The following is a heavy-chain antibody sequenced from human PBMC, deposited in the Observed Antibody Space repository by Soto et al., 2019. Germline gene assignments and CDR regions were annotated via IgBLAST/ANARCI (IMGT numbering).Heavy chain of an antibody. CDR1: GFSLHPHGVH. D-gene: IGHD6-13*01. V-gene: IGHV2-5*02. CDR2: LSLDEDK. J-gene: IGHJ1*01. CDR3: AHPGNMAAAASDSAY. Sequence: SGPKLAHRTQPLTLTCSFSGFSLHPHGVHVGWIRHPPAKSLEWLALLSLDEDKRYSPALKSRLTITKDTSKNLVVLTLTNVDPVDTATYYGAHPGNMAAAASDSAYLVQGSSVPV.